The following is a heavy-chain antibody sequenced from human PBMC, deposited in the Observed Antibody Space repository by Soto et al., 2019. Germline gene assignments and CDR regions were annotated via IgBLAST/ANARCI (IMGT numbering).Heavy chain of an antibody. V-gene: IGHV3-7*04. CDR1: GFTFSSYW. CDR3: ARHNSGTFSFSY. CDR2: IKQDGSEK. J-gene: IGHJ4*01. D-gene: IGHD1-26*01. Sequence: GGSLRLSCAASGFTFSSYWMTWVRQAPGKGLECVANIKQDGSEKYYVDFVKDRFTISRDNAQNSLYLQMISLRAEDTAIYYWARHNSGTFSFSYWGQGTLVTGSS.